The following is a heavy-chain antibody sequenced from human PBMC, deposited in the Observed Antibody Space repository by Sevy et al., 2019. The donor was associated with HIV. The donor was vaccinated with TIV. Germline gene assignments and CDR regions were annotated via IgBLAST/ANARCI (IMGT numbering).Heavy chain of an antibody. Sequence: GGSLRLSCAASGFTFSSYAMSWVRQAPGKGLEWVSAISGSGGSTYYADSVKGRLTISRDNSKNTLYLQMNSLRAEDTAVYYCAKERGGSGYPWLDYWGQGTLVTVSS. V-gene: IGHV3-23*01. J-gene: IGHJ4*02. CDR2: ISGSGGST. CDR3: AKERGGSGYPWLDY. D-gene: IGHD3-22*01. CDR1: GFTFSSYA.